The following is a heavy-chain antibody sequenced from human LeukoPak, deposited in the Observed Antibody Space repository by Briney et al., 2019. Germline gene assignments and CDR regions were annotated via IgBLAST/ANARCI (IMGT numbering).Heavy chain of an antibody. J-gene: IGHJ4*02. CDR3: ARGYYYGSGSYYTPGYFDY. V-gene: IGHV3-7*01. CDR1: GFTFTKYW. CDR2: IKQDGSDK. D-gene: IGHD3-10*01. Sequence: GGSLRLSCAASGFTFTKYWMTWVRQAPGKGLEWVGNIKQDGSDKNYMDSVKGRFTISRDNAKNSLYLQMNSLRAEDTAVYYCARGYYYGSGSYYTPGYFDYWGQGTLVTVSS.